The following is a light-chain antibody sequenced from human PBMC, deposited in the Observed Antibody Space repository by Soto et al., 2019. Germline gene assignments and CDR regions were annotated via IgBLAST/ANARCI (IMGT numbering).Light chain of an antibody. CDR1: QSVSSNY. CDR2: GAS. J-gene: IGKJ3*01. V-gene: IGKV3-20*01. Sequence: ELVLTQSPGTLSLSPGERATLSCRASQSVSSNYVAWFHQKPGQAPRLLIYGASSRATGVPDRFSASGSGTDFTLTISRLEPEDFAVYYCQQYGRSPFTFGPGTKVDIK. CDR3: QQYGRSPFT.